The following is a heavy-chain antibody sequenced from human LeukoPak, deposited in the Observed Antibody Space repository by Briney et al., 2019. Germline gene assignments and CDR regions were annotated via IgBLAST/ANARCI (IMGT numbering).Heavy chain of an antibody. CDR3: ARLTTYCGGDCYSLEY. D-gene: IGHD2-21*01. V-gene: IGHV4-59*01. J-gene: IGHJ4*02. CDR1: GVSISSYY. CDR2: IYYSGSA. Sequence: SETLSLTCTVSGVSISSYYWSWIRQPPGKGLECSGYIYYSGSANYNPSLKSRVTISVDTSKTQFSLKLSSVTAADTAVYYCARLTTYCGGDCYSLEYWGQGTLVTVSS.